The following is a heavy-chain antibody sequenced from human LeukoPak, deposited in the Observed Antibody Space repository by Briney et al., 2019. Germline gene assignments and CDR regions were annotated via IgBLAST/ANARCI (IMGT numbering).Heavy chain of an antibody. V-gene: IGHV4-31*03. J-gene: IGHJ4*02. Sequence: SETLSLTCTVSGGSISSGGYSWSWIRQHPGKGLEWIGYIYYSGSTYYNPSLKSRVTISVDTSKNQFSLKLSSVTAADTAVYYCARDSGSYLFDYWGQGTLVTVSS. D-gene: IGHD1-26*01. CDR1: GGSISSGGYS. CDR3: ARDSGSYLFDY. CDR2: IYYSGST.